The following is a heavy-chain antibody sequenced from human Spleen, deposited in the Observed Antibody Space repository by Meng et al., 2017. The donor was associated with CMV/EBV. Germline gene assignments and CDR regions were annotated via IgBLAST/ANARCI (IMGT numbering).Heavy chain of an antibody. D-gene: IGHD2-2*01. CDR1: GYTFTGYY. J-gene: IGHJ4*02. Sequence: ASVKVSCKASGYTFTGYYMHWVRQAPGQGLEWMGWINPNSGGTNYAQKFQGRVTITADKSTSTAYMELNSLRSDDTAVYFCASGLCSSTSCYLAHWGQGTLVTVSS. CDR3: ASGLCSSTSCYLAH. CDR2: INPNSGGT. V-gene: IGHV1-2*02.